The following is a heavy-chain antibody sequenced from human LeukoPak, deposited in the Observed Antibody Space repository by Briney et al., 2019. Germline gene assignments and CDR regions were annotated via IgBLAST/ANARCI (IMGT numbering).Heavy chain of an antibody. CDR1: GYTFTGYY. V-gene: IGHV1-2*02. Sequence: ASVKVSCKASGYTFTGYYMHWIRQAPGQGLEWMGWINPSTGGSYYTQNFQGRVTMTRDTSISTAYMELNTLTSDDTAVYFCARSPGRSAWYYVDFWGPGTLVIVSS. D-gene: IGHD6-19*01. J-gene: IGHJ4*02. CDR3: ARSPGRSAWYYVDF. CDR2: INPSTGGS.